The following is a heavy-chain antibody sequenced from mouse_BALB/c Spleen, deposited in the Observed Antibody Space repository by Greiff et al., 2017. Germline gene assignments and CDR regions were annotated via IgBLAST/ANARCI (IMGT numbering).Heavy chain of an antibody. V-gene: IGHV1-80*01. J-gene: IGHJ1*01. CDR1: GYAFSSYW. CDR2: IYPGDGDT. Sequence: QVQLKESGAELVRPGSSVKISCKASGYAFSSYWMNWVKQRPGQGLEWIGQIYPGDGDTNYNGKFKGKATLTADKSSSTAYMQLSSLTSEDSAVYFCARKMITSYWYFDVWGAGTTVTVSS. CDR3: ARKMITSYWYFDV. D-gene: IGHD2-4*01.